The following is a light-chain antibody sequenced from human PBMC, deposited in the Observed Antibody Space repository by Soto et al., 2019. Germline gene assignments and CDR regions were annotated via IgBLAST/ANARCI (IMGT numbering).Light chain of an antibody. J-gene: IGKJ5*01. CDR3: QQSYSTPIT. V-gene: IGKV1-39*01. CDR1: QSISSY. Sequence: DIHTTNSSSYLPSPLVARVTMTCPASQSISSYLNWYQQKPGKAPKLLIYAASSLQSGVPSRFSGSGSGTDFTLTISSLQPEDFATYYCQQSYSTPITFGQGTRVEIK. CDR2: AAS.